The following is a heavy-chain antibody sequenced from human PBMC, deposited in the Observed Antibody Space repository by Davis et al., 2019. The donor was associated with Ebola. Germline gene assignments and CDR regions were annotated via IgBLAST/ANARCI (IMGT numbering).Heavy chain of an antibody. Sequence: GGSLRLSCAASGFSFSTYTMTWVRQAPGKGLEWVSSISISSAFIYYADSVKGRFTVSRDNAKNSLSLQMNSLRADDTAVYYCAGGESGWDASDIWGRGTMVTVSS. CDR1: GFSFSTYT. V-gene: IGHV3-21*01. CDR3: AGGESGWDASDI. J-gene: IGHJ3*02. CDR2: ISISSAFI. D-gene: IGHD6-19*01.